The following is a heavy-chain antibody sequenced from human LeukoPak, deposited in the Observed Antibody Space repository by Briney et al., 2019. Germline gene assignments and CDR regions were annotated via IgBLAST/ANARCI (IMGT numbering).Heavy chain of an antibody. D-gene: IGHD6-19*01. J-gene: IGHJ6*02. Sequence: ASAKVSCETSGYTFTSYDMSWVRQAPGKGLEWMGWISAYNGNTNYAQKLQGRVTITTDTSTSTVYMELRSLRSDDTAVYYCARIYSRGWFGEYGMDVWGQGTTVTVSS. CDR1: GYTFTSYD. V-gene: IGHV1-18*01. CDR3: ARIYSRGWFGEYGMDV. CDR2: ISAYNGNT.